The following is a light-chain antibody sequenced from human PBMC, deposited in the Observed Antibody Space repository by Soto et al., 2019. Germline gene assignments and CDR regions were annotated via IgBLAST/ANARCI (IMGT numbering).Light chain of an antibody. CDR1: QSVRSDS. CDR3: QRYDYSPLIT. V-gene: IGKV3-20*01. CDR2: GAS. Sequence: EIVLTQSPGTLSLSPGERTTLSCRASQSVRSDSLAWYQQKPGQAPRLLIYGASNKDTHSPDRFSGSGSGTDFTLTISRLEPEDSAVYYCQRYDYSPLITFGQGTRLEIK. J-gene: IGKJ5*01.